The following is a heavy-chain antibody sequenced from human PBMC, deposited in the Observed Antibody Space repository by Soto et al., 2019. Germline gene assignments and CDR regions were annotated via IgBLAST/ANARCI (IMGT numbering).Heavy chain of an antibody. J-gene: IGHJ4*02. CDR3: AKDIVAVGGYETFDF. CDR1: GFTFSNFD. V-gene: IGHV3-23*01. CDR2: ISGSGGST. D-gene: IGHD5-12*01. Sequence: EVQLSQSGGGVVQPGGSLRLSCAASGFTFSNFDMRWVRQAPGKGLEWVSDISGSGGSTYYAESVKGRFTISRDNSKNTLFLQMNSLRVEDTAVYYCAKDIVAVGGYETFDFWGQGTMVTVSS.